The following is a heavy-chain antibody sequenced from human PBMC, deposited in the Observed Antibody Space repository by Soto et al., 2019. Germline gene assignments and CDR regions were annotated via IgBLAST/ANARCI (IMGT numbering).Heavy chain of an antibody. J-gene: IGHJ3*02. V-gene: IGHV5-51*01. CDR2: IYPGDSDT. CDR1: GYSFTNYW. D-gene: IGHD2-15*01. Sequence: PGESLKISCKGSGYSFTNYWIGWVRQMPGKGLEWMGIIYPGDSDTRYSPSFQGQVTISADKSISTAYLQWSSLKASDTAMYYCASHSKDIVVVVAASRDDAFDIWGQGTMVTVSS. CDR3: ASHSKDIVVVVAASRDDAFDI.